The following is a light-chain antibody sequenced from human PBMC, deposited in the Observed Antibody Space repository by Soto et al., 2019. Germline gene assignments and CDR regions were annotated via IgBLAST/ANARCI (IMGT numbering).Light chain of an antibody. CDR1: SSDVGGYKF. J-gene: IGLJ1*01. Sequence: QSALTQPASVSGSPGRSITISCTGTSSDVGGYKFVSWYQHHPGKAPKLLIYEVGYRPSGVSNRFSGSKSGDTASLTISGLQAEDEADYYCSSLTSSSTRVFGTGTKLTVL. CDR2: EVG. CDR3: SSLTSSSTRV. V-gene: IGLV2-14*01.